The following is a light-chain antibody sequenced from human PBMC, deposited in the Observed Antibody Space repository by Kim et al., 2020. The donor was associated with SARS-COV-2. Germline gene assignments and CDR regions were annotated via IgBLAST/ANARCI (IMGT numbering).Light chain of an antibody. CDR2: LNSDGSH. Sequence: ASAKLTCTLSRGHSSYAIARHQQQPEKGPRYLMKLNSDGSHSKGDGIPDRFSGSSSGAERYLTISSLQSEDEADYYCQTWDTGIRVFGGGTKLTVL. V-gene: IGLV4-69*01. CDR3: QTWDTGIRV. CDR1: RGHSSYA. J-gene: IGLJ3*02.